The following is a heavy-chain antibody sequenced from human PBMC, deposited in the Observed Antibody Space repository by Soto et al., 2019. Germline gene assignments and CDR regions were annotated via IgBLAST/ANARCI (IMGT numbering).Heavy chain of an antibody. V-gene: IGHV4-39*01. CDR3: ARGAQPGWSNLDY. D-gene: IGHD6-19*01. CDR1: GGSINSSSYF. CDR2: IYYSGST. J-gene: IGHJ4*02. Sequence: PSETLSLTCSVSGGSINSSSYFWGWVRQPPGKGLEWIGSIYYSGSTYYNPSLRSRVTISVDTSKNQFSLKLNSVTAADTAVYYCARGAQPGWSNLDYWGQGALVTVPS.